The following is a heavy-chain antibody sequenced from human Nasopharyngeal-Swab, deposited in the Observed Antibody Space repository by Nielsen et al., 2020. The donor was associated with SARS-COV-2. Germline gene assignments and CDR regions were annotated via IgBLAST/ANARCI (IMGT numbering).Heavy chain of an antibody. CDR3: ARGIAAAKHYYYYMDV. J-gene: IGHJ6*03. Sequence: WVRQAPGQGLEWMGWISAHNGNTNYAQKLQGRVTMTTDTSTSTAYMELRSLRSDDTAVYYCARGIAAAKHYYYYMDVWGKGTTVTVSS. V-gene: IGHV1-18*01. CDR2: ISAHNGNT. D-gene: IGHD6-13*01.